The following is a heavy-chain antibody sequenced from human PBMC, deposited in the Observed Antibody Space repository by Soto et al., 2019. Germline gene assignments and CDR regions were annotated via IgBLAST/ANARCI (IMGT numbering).Heavy chain of an antibody. V-gene: IGHV3-23*01. CDR1: GFTFSSYA. CDR3: AKGQEPYYYDSSGYYYFDY. D-gene: IGHD3-22*01. CDR2: ISGSGGST. J-gene: IGHJ4*02. Sequence: GGSMRLSCAASGFTFSSYAMHWVRQTPGKGLEWVSAISGSGGSTYYADSVKGRFTISRDNSKNTLYLQMNSLRAEDTAVYYSAKGQEPYYYDSSGYYYFDYWGQGTLVTVSS.